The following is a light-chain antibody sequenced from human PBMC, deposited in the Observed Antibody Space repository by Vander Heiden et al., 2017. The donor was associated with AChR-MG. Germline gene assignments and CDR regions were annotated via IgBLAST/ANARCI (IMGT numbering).Light chain of an antibody. CDR1: SNNVGYEG. CDR3: SAWDRSLSAWV. Sequence: AGPTQPPSVSKDLRQTATPTCAGNSNNVGYEGAAWVQQRQGHPPKLLFDRNNNRPSGISERFSASRSGNTASLTISGLQPEDEADYYCSAWDRSLSAWVFGGGTKLTVL. CDR2: RNN. J-gene: IGLJ3*02. V-gene: IGLV10-54*04.